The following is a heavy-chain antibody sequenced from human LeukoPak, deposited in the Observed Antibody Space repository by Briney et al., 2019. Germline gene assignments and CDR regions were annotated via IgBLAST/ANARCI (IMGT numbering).Heavy chain of an antibody. J-gene: IGHJ4*02. D-gene: IGHD2-2*01. Sequence: GGSLRLSCAASGFTFSSYAMSWVRQAPGKGLEWVSAISGSGGSTYYADSVKGRFTISRDNSKNTLYLQLNSLRAEDTAVYYCAKDAPVNIVVVPAANSWGQGTLVTVSS. CDR1: GFTFSSYA. V-gene: IGHV3-23*01. CDR3: AKDAPVNIVVVPAANS. CDR2: ISGSGGST.